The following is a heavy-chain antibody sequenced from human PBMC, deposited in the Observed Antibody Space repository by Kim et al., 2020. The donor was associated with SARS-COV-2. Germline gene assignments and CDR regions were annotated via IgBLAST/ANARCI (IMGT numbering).Heavy chain of an antibody. J-gene: IGHJ4*02. CDR2: ISSSSSTI. D-gene: IGHD3-22*01. Sequence: GGSLRLSCAASGFTFSSYSMNWVRQAPGKGLEWVSYISSSSSTIYYADSVKGRFTISRDNAKNSLYLQMNSLRAEDTAVYYCARVGYDSSGYYYTDYWGQGTLVTVSS. CDR3: ARVGYDSSGYYYTDY. V-gene: IGHV3-48*04. CDR1: GFTFSSYS.